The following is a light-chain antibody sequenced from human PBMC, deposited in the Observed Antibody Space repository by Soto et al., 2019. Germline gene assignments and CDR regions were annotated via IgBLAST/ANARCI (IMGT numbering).Light chain of an antibody. J-gene: IGLJ2*01. V-gene: IGLV2-14*01. Sequence: SALTQPASVSGSPGQSITISCTGTSSDVGAYNYVSWYQQHPGKAPKLMIYDVNIRPSGVSNRFSGSKSGNTASLTISGLQAEDEADYYCTSWTTSTTMKFGGGTQLTVL. CDR1: SSDVGAYNY. CDR3: TSWTTSTTMK. CDR2: DVN.